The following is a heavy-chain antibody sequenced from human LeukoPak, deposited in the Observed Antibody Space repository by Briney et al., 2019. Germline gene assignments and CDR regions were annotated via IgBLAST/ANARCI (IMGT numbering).Heavy chain of an antibody. CDR1: GFSVSSNY. V-gene: IGHV3-66*01. CDR2: IYNGGST. J-gene: IGHJ4*02. Sequence: PGGSLRLSCAASGFSVSSNYMAWVRQAPGKGLEWVSVIYNGGSTKYGDSVQDGFTISRDKSKNTLHLQMNSLRAEDTALYYCARASRWLAFDDWGQGALVTVSA. CDR3: ARASRWLAFDD. D-gene: IGHD6-19*01.